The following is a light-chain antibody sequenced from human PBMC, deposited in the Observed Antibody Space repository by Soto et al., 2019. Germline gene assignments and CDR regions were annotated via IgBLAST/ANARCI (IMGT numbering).Light chain of an antibody. CDR2: GNS. J-gene: IGLJ2*01. CDR1: SSNIGAGYD. V-gene: IGLV1-40*01. CDR3: HSYDISLSGHVV. Sequence: QSVLTQPPSVSGAPGQRVTISCTGSSSNIGAGYDVHWYQQLPGTAPKLLIYGNSNRPSGVPDRFSGSKSGTSASLAITGLQPEDEDDYYCHSYDISLSGHVVFGGGTKLTVL.